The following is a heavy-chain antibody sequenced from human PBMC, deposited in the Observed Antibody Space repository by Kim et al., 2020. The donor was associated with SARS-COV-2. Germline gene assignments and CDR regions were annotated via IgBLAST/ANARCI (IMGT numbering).Heavy chain of an antibody. Sequence: YNPPLKSRVTISVDTSKNQFSLKLSSVTAADTAVYYCARPYSNYVYGMDVWGQGTTVTVSS. CDR3: ARPYSNYVYGMDV. V-gene: IGHV4-39*01. J-gene: IGHJ6*02. D-gene: IGHD4-4*01.